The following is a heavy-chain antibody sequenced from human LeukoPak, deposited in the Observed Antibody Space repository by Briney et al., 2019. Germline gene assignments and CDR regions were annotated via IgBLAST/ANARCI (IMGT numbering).Heavy chain of an antibody. CDR1: GYTFTSYG. J-gene: IGHJ5*02. CDR3: ARGGIVVVPPASVFDP. V-gene: IGHV1-2*02. CDR2: INPNSGDT. D-gene: IGHD2-2*01. Sequence: ASVKVSCKASGYTFTSYGISWVRQAPGQGLEWMGWINPNSGDTNYAQKFQGRVTMTRDTSISTANMELSRLTSDDTAVYYCARGGIVVVPPASVFDPWGQGTLVTVSS.